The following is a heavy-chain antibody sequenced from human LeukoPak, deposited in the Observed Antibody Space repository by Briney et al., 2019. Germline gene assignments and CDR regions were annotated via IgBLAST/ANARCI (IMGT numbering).Heavy chain of an antibody. V-gene: IGHV1-69*05. Sequence: SVKVSCKASGGTFNTYTITWVRQAPGQGLEWMGGIIPLFGTANVAQRFQGRVTLTTDESTSTAYMELSSLISEDTAIYYCARVDRYHFYLDVWGKGTTVTVSS. CDR1: GGTFNTYT. CDR3: ARVDRYHFYLDV. CDR2: IIPLFGTA. J-gene: IGHJ6*03.